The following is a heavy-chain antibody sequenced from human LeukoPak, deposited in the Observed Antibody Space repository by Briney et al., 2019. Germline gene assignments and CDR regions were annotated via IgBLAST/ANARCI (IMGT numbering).Heavy chain of an antibody. D-gene: IGHD6-13*01. V-gene: IGHV3-11*01. CDR1: GFTFSDYY. CDR2: LSGGGTTI. CDR3: ARDRTSSSWRPDSFDI. J-gene: IGHJ3*02. Sequence: KPGGSLRLSCSASGFTFSDYYMSRIRQGPGKGLVGVSYLSGGGTTIYYADSVKGRFTISRDNAKNSLYLQMNSLRAEDTAVYYCARDRTSSSWRPDSFDIWGQGTMVTVSP.